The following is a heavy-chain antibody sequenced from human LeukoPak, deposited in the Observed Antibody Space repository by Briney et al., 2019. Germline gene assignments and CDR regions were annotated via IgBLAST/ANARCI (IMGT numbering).Heavy chain of an antibody. J-gene: IGHJ4*02. CDR1: GGSISSTTYY. CDR2: INHSGST. V-gene: IGHV4-39*07. CDR3: ARRNDFTAVAGTYFDY. D-gene: IGHD6-19*01. Sequence: PSETLSLTCTVSGGSISSTTYYWGWIRQPPGKGLEWIGEINHSGSTNYNPSLKSRVTISVDTSKNQFSLKLSSVTAADTAVYYCARRNDFTAVAGTYFDYWGQGTLVTVSS.